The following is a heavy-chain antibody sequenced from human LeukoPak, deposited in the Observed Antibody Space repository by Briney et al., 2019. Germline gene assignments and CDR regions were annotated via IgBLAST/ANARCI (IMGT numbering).Heavy chain of an antibody. J-gene: IGHJ4*02. CDR1: GFTFSSYS. CDR2: ISSSSSYI. Sequence: GGSLTLSCAASGFTFSSYSMNWVRQAPGKGLEWVSSISSSSSYIYYADSVKGRFTISRDNAKNSLYLQMNSLRAEDTAVYYCARDPDYGDYQTEYYFDYWGQGTLVTVSS. V-gene: IGHV3-21*01. CDR3: ARDPDYGDYQTEYYFDY. D-gene: IGHD4-17*01.